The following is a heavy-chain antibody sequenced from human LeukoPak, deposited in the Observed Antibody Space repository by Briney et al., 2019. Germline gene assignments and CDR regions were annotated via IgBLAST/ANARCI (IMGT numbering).Heavy chain of an antibody. J-gene: IGHJ1*01. CDR3: ARDYENCSSTSCRLFQH. Sequence: SVKVSCKASGGTFSSYTISWVRQAPGQGLEWMGRIIPILGIANYAQKFQGRVTITADKSTSTAYMELSSLRSEDTAVYYCARDYENCSSTSCRLFQHWGQGTLVAVSS. CDR2: IIPILGIA. D-gene: IGHD2-2*01. V-gene: IGHV1-69*02. CDR1: GGTFSSYT.